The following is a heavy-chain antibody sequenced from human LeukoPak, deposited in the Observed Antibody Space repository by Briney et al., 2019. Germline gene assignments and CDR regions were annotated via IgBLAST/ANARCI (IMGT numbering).Heavy chain of an antibody. Sequence: SQTLSLTCTVSGGSISSGGYYWSWIRQHPGKGLEWIGYIYYSGSTYYNPSLKSRVTISVDTSKNQFSLKLSSVTAADTAVYYCARDRRPLRDYYYMDVWGKGTTVTVSS. CDR3: ARDRRPLRDYYYMDV. CDR1: GGSISSGGYY. CDR2: IYYSGST. V-gene: IGHV4-31*03. J-gene: IGHJ6*03.